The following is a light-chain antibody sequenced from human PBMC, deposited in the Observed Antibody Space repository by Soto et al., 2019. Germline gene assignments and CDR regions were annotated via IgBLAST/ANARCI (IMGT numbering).Light chain of an antibody. Sequence: ELVLTQSPGTLSLSPGERATLSCRVSQSVSSRYLAWYQQKPDQAPSLLPYGGTSRDTGIPHRFSGSVAGTDISLTISRLEPEDSAVYSCQQYGSPPWTFGQGTKEEIK. CDR3: QQYGSPPWT. CDR2: GGT. V-gene: IGKV3-20*01. J-gene: IGKJ1*01. CDR1: QSVSSRY.